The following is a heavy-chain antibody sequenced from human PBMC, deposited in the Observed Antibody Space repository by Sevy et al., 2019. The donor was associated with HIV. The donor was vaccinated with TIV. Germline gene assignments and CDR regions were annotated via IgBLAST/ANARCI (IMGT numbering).Heavy chain of an antibody. J-gene: IGHJ6*02. CDR2: IWYDESNK. CDR1: AFTFSSYG. Sequence: GGSLRLSCAASAFTFSSYGMHWVRQAPGKGLEWVAVIWYDESNKNYADSVKGRFTISRDNSKNTLYLQMNSLRVEDTAVYYCARDPEFGYSCGTYYYYGMDVWGQGTTVTVSS. D-gene: IGHD5-18*01. CDR3: ARDPEFGYSCGTYYYYGMDV. V-gene: IGHV3-33*01.